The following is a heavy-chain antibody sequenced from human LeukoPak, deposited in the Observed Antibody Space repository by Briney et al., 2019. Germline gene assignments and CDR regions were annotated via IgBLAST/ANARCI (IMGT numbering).Heavy chain of an antibody. CDR1: GYTFTSYD. Sequence: GASVKVSCKASGYTFTSYDINWVRQATGQGLEWMGWMNPNSGNTGYAQKFQSRVTMTRNTSISTAYMELSSLRSEDTAVYYCATRAAAGHIDYWGQGTLVTVSS. J-gene: IGHJ4*02. V-gene: IGHV1-8*01. CDR2: MNPNSGNT. CDR3: ATRAAAGHIDY. D-gene: IGHD6-13*01.